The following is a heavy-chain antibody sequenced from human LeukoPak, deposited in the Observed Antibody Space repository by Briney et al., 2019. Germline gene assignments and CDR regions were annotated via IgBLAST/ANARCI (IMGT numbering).Heavy chain of an antibody. V-gene: IGHV3-33*01. Sequence: GGSLRLSCAASGFTFSSHGVHWVRQAPGTGLEWVAVIWYDGSNKFYADSVRGRFTISRDNSKNTLYVQMNSLRAEDTAVYYCARGRGSGWYDAFDIWGQGTMVTVSS. CDR2: IWYDGSNK. D-gene: IGHD6-19*01. CDR3: ARGRGSGWYDAFDI. J-gene: IGHJ3*02. CDR1: GFTFSSHG.